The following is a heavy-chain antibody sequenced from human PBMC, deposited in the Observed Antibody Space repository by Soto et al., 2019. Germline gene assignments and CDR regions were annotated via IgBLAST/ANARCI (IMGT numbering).Heavy chain of an antibody. CDR3: ARDTRDYDFWSGYYTGRDYGMDV. D-gene: IGHD3-3*01. J-gene: IGHJ6*02. CDR2: IYHSGST. Sequence: GNLSLTCAVSGGSISSSNWWSWVRQPPGKGLEWIGEIYHSGSTNYNPSLKSRVTISVDKSKNQFSLKLSSVTAADRAVYYCARDTRDYDFWSGYYTGRDYGMDVWGQGTTVTVSS. V-gene: IGHV4-4*02. CDR1: GGSISSSNW.